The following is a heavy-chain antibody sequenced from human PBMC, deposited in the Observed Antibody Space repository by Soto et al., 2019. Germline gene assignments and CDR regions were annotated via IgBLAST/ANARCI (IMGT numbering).Heavy chain of an antibody. Sequence: SETLSLTCTVSGGSISSYYWSWIRQPPGKGLEWIGYIYYSGSTNYNPSLKSRVTISVDTSKNQFSLKLSSVTAADTAVYYCARFGPNYYDSSGYYSSTYYFDYWGQGTLVTVS. CDR3: ARFGPNYYDSSGYYSSTYYFDY. CDR1: GGSISSYY. V-gene: IGHV4-59*01. J-gene: IGHJ4*02. D-gene: IGHD3-22*01. CDR2: IYYSGST.